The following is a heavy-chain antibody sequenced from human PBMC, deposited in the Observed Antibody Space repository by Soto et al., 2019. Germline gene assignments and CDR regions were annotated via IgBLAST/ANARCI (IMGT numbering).Heavy chain of an antibody. CDR3: LTHRGYTREHHTYYYYAMDV. CDR2: IRNKVNSYST. Sequence: QLVESGGGQVQPGGSLRLSCVASGFTFNDHYMDWVRQAPGKGLEWLGRIRNKVNSYSTHYAASVNGRFTISRDDLENSVYLQLNSLNTEDTAVYSCLTHRGYTREHHTYYYYAMDVWGQGVTVTVSS. V-gene: IGHV3-72*01. CDR1: GFTFNDHY. D-gene: IGHD5-12*01. J-gene: IGHJ6*02.